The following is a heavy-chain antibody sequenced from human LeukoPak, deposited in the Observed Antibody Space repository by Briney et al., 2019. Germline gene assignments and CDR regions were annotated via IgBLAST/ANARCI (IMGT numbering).Heavy chain of an antibody. CDR3: ARAWASVAGPHFDN. CDR2: ISGYNGNT. Sequence: ASVKASYKTSGYFFTSYGMSWVRQAPGQGLEWVGWISGYNGNTKYAEKFHGRVTMTTDTSTSTAYMELRGLRSDDTAVYYCARAWASVAGPHFDNWGQGTLGTVSS. D-gene: IGHD7-27*01. CDR1: GYFFTSYG. V-gene: IGHV1-18*04. J-gene: IGHJ4*02.